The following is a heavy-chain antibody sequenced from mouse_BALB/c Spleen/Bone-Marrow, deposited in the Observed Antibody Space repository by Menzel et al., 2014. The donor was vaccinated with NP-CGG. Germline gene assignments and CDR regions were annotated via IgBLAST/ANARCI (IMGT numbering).Heavy chain of an antibody. CDR1: GFNIKDTY. CDR2: IDPANGNT. D-gene: IGHD1-1*01. J-gene: IGHJ2*01. Sequence: EVKLVESGAELVKPGASVKLSCTASGFNIKDTYMHWVKQRPERGLEWIGRIDPANGNTKYDPKFQGKATITADTSSNTAYLQLSSLTSEDTAVYYCARYYYGSSLFDYWGQGTTLTVSS. CDR3: ARYYYGSSLFDY. V-gene: IGHV14-3*02.